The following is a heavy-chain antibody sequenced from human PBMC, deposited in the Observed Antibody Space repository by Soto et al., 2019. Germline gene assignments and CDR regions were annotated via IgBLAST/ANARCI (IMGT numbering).Heavy chain of an antibody. CDR2: ISAYNGNT. V-gene: IGHV1-18*01. CDR1: GYTFTNFG. J-gene: IGHJ1*01. CDR3: AKSGYSSSPEYFQH. Sequence: ASVKVSCKASGYTFTNFGISWVRQAPGQGLEWMGWISAYNGNTNYAQNFQGRVTMTTDTSTSTAYMELRSLRSDDTAVYYCAKSGYSSSPEYFQHWGQGTLVTVSS. D-gene: IGHD6-6*01.